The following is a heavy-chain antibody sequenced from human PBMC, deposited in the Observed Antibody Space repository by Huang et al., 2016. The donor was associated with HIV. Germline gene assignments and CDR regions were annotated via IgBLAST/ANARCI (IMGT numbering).Heavy chain of an antibody. J-gene: IGHJ4*02. D-gene: IGHD1-1*01. CDR1: GYRFTSYW. CDR2: ISPGDSET. CDR3: ARLSTTWYFDY. Sequence: EVQLVQSGAEVKKTGESLKISCKGSGYRFTSYWIGWVRRRRGKGLEWMGIISPGDSETRYSPSFQGQVTISADTSTSTAYLQWSSLKASDTAMYYCARLSTTWYFDYWGQGTLVTVSS. V-gene: IGHV5-51*01.